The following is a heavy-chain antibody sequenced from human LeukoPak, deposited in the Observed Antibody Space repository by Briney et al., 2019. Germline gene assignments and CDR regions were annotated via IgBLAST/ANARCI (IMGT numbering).Heavy chain of an antibody. Sequence: PGGSLRLSCAASGFTFSSYAKSWVRQAPGKGLEWVSAISGSGGSTYYADSVKGRFTISRDNSKNTLYLQMNSLRAEDTAVYYCAKDGQQLGWFDPWGQGTLVTVSS. V-gene: IGHV3-23*01. CDR1: GFTFSSYA. CDR3: AKDGQQLGWFDP. D-gene: IGHD6-13*01. J-gene: IGHJ5*02. CDR2: ISGSGGST.